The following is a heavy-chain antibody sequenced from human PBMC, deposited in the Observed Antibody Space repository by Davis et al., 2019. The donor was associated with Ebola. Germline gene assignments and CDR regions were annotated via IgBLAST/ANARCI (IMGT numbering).Heavy chain of an antibody. D-gene: IGHD4-23*01. CDR1: GFTFSSYA. J-gene: IGHJ6*02. CDR3: AREFSYGGNYGYYGMDV. CDR2: ISYDGSNK. V-gene: IGHV3-30-3*01. Sequence: PGGSLRLSCAASGFTFSSYAMHWVRQAPGKGLEWVAVISYDGSNKYYADSVKGRFTISRDNSKNTLYLQMNSLRAEDTAVYYCAREFSYGGNYGYYGMDVWGQGTTVTVSS.